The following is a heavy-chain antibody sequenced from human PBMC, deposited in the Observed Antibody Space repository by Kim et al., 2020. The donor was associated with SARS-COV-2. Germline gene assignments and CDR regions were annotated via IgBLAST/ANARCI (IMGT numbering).Heavy chain of an antibody. CDR2: VSHGEGA. CDR1: GGTLSDYS. J-gene: IGHJ6*03. D-gene: IGHD3-10*01. V-gene: IGHV4-34*01. Sequence: SETLSFTCAVYGGTLSDYSWSWIRQSPGMGLEWIGEVSHGEGASYNPSLKSRLTISQYTSKKQVSLRLNSVTAADTAVYYCARGVSLGRGVISAHSSHY. CDR3: ARGVSLGRGVISAHSSHY.